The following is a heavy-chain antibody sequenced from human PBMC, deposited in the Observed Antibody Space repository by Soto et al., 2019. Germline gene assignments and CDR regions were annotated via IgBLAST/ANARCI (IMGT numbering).Heavy chain of an antibody. CDR3: ARGGGCSSSTCFGY. Sequence: PSETLSLTCAVYGGSFSEYNWTWIRQPPGKGLDWIGEINHNGSTNYSPSLKSRVTMSVDTSKNQFSLKLSSVTAADTAVYFCARGGGCSSSTCFGYWGQGTLVTVSS. V-gene: IGHV4-34*01. J-gene: IGHJ4*02. CDR1: GGSFSEYN. D-gene: IGHD2-2*01. CDR2: INHNGST.